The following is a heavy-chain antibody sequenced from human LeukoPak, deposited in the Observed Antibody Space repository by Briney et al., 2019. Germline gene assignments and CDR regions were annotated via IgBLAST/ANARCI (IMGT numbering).Heavy chain of an antibody. CDR1: GFSFSGYA. CDR2: ISGSGAST. CDR3: AKGSRGYTNYYFDY. V-gene: IGHV3-23*01. J-gene: IGHJ4*02. D-gene: IGHD2-2*02. Sequence: GGSLRLSCASSGFSFSGYAMIWVRQAPGKGLELVSTISGSGASTFYADSVRGRFITSKDIPSSIVYLQMNSLRAEDTAVYYCAKGSRGYTNYYFDYWGQGTLVTVSS.